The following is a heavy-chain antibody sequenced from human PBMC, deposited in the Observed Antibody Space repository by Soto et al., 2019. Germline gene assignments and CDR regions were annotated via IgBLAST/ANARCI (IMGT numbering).Heavy chain of an antibody. Sequence: ASVKVSCKASGYTFTGYYMHWVRQAPGQGLEWMGWINPNSGGTNYAQKFQGRVTMTRDTSISTAYMELSRLRSDDTAVYYCARDSILTGYSPYNWFDPWGQGTLVTVSS. CDR3: ARDSILTGYSPYNWFDP. CDR2: INPNSGGT. D-gene: IGHD3-9*01. V-gene: IGHV1-2*02. J-gene: IGHJ5*02. CDR1: GYTFTGYY.